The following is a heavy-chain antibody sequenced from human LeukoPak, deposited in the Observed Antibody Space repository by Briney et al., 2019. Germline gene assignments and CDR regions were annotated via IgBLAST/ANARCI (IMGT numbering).Heavy chain of an antibody. CDR1: GYTFTSYG. Sequence: ASVKVSCKASGYTFTSYGISGVRQAPGQGLEWMGWISAYNGNTNYAQKLQGRVTMTTDTSTSTAYMELRSLRSDDTAVYYCARGQTKIVVGTLYYMDVWGKGTTVTVSS. CDR3: ARGQTKIVVGTLYYMDV. D-gene: IGHD2-15*01. J-gene: IGHJ6*03. CDR2: ISAYNGNT. V-gene: IGHV1-18*01.